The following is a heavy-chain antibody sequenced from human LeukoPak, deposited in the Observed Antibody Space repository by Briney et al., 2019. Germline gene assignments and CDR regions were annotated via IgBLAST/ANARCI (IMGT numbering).Heavy chain of an antibody. CDR3: AIEGTDQWLYYYMDV. CDR2: IDYSWSC. J-gene: IGHJ6*03. D-gene: IGHD3-22*01. V-gene: IGHV4-59*01. Sequence: PSEAPALPLCSPGVPLNSYYCSRIRPPPGKGPEWGGYIDYSWSCNYNSALRRRVTIQLDTSNNQFSVLPSSVTAADTAVYYCAIEGTDQWLYYYMDVWGKGTTVTVS. CDR1: GVPLNSYY.